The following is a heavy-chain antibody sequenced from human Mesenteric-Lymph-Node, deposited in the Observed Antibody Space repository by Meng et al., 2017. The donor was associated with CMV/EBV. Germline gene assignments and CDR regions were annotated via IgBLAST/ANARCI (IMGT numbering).Heavy chain of an antibody. CDR3: ARLNYDFWRFDF. Sequence: GSLRLSCAVSAYSISSGYYWGWIRQPPGKGLEWIASVYYSGSTFYNPSLKSRVSMSVDTSKNQFSLKLRSVTAADTAMYYCARLNYDFWRFDFWGQGILVTVSS. J-gene: IGHJ5*01. CDR1: AYSISSGYY. D-gene: IGHD3/OR15-3a*01. CDR2: VYYSGST. V-gene: IGHV4-38-2*01.